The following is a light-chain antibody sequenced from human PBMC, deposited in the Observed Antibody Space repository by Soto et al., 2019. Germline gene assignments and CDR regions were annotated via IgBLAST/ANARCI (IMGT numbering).Light chain of an antibody. CDR2: WGS. CDR3: MQSLQTPLT. CDR1: QSLLHSNGYTY. V-gene: IGKV2-28*01. J-gene: IGKJ3*01. Sequence: DIVMTQSPLSLPVTPGEPASISCRSSQSLLHSNGYTYLDWYLQKPGQSPQLLIYWGSNRASGVPDRFRGSGSGTDFTLKISRVEAEDVGVYYCMQSLQTPLTFGPGTKVDI.